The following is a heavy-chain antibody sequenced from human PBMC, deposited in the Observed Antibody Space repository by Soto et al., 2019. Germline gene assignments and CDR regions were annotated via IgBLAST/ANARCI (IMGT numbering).Heavy chain of an antibody. J-gene: IGHJ4*02. CDR1: GFTFSSYD. V-gene: IGHV3-23*01. D-gene: IGHD4-17*01. Sequence: GESLKISCAASGFTFSSYDMSWVRQAPGKGLEWVSGISGSGGRPYYADSVKGRFTISRDNSKNTLYLQMNSLSAEDTAVYYCAKPSTTVSTGGLDYWGQGTLVTVSS. CDR2: ISGSGGRP. CDR3: AKPSTTVSTGGLDY.